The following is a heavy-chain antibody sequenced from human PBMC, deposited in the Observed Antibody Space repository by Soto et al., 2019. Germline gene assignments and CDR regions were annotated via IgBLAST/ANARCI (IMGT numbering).Heavy chain of an antibody. CDR3: ARDQGGSSWYDYYYGMDV. V-gene: IGHV1-2*02. D-gene: IGHD6-13*01. Sequence: VKVSCKASGYTFTGYYMHWVRQAPGQGLEWMGWINPNSGGTNYAQKFQGRVTMTRDTSISTAYMELSRLRSDDTAVYYCARDQGGSSWYDYYYGMDVWGQGTTVTVSS. J-gene: IGHJ6*02. CDR1: GYTFTGYY. CDR2: INPNSGGT.